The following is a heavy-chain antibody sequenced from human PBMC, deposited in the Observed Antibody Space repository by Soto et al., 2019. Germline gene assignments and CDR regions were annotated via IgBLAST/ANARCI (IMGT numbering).Heavy chain of an antibody. CDR3: ARSAYYDILTGYYNVMGY. V-gene: IGHV1-18*01. J-gene: IGHJ4*02. CDR1: GYTFTSYG. D-gene: IGHD3-9*01. CDR2: TSAYNGNT. Sequence: QVQLVQSGAEVKKPGASVKVSCKASGYTFTSYGISWERQAPGQGLEWMGWTSAYNGNTNYAQKLQGRVTMTTDTSTSTAYMELRSLRSDDTAVYYCARSAYYDILTGYYNVMGYWGQGTLVTVSS.